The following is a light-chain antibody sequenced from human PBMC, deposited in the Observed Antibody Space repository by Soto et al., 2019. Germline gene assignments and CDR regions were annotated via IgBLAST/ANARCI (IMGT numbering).Light chain of an antibody. CDR2: EES. CDR1: QGISNY. Sequence: DIQMTQSPSSLSASVGDRVTITCRASQGISNYLAWYQQKPGTVPKLLIYEESTLHSGVPSRFSGRKSGTQFTLTIDSLQPEDFATYYCQQVKTYPRTFGGGTKVDIK. CDR3: QQVKTYPRT. V-gene: IGKV1-9*01. J-gene: IGKJ4*01.